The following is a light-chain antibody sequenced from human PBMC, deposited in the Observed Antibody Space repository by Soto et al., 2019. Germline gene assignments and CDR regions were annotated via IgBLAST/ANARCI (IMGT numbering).Light chain of an antibody. CDR2: EGS. CDR1: SSDVGGYNL. J-gene: IGLJ1*01. V-gene: IGLV2-23*01. CDR3: CSYAGSSTYV. Sequence: QSALTQPASVSGSPGQSITISCAGTSSDVGGYNLVSWYQHYPGKAPKLMIYEGSKRPSGVSDRFSGSKSGNTASLTISGLQAEDEADYYCCSYAGSSTYVFGTGTKLTVL.